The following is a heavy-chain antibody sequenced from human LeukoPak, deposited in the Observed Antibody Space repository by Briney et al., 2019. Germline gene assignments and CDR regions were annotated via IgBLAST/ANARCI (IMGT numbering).Heavy chain of an antibody. Sequence: ASVKVSCKASGYTFTSYDINWVRQATGQGLEWMGWMNPNSGNTGYAQKFQGRVTMTRNTSISTAYMELSSLRSEDTAVYYCARGHSERKLRYHCSGGSCQSYYFDYWGQGTLVTVSS. CDR3: ARGHSERKLRYHCSGGSCQSYYFDY. CDR2: MNPNSGNT. V-gene: IGHV1-8*01. J-gene: IGHJ4*02. D-gene: IGHD2-15*01. CDR1: GYTFTSYD.